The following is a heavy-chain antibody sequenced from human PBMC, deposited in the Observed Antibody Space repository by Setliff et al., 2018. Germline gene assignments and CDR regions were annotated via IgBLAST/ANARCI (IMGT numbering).Heavy chain of an antibody. J-gene: IGHJ4*02. CDR3: ANSAYLRELDY. CDR1: GYSISSGYY. V-gene: IGHV4-38-2*01. Sequence: SETLSLTCSVSGYSISSGYYWGWIRQPPGKGLEWIGSIYHNGNSYYNPSLKSRVTISVDTSKNQLSLKLNSVTAADTAVYYCANSAYLRELDYWGPGTLVTVSS. CDR2: IYHNGNS. D-gene: IGHD1-26*01.